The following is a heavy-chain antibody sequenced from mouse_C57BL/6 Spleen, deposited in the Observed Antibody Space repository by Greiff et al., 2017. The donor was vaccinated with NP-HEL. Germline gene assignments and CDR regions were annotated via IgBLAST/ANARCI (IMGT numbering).Heavy chain of an antibody. J-gene: IGHJ4*01. Sequence: EVKVVESGGGLVQPGGSLSLSCAASGFTFTDYYMSWVRQPPGKALEWLGFIRNKANGYTTEYSASVKGRFTISRDKSQSILYLQMNARRAEDSATYYCSRYRGWLLRRAMDYWGQGTSVTVSS. V-gene: IGHV7-3*01. CDR1: GFTFTDYY. CDR3: SRYRGWLLRRAMDY. D-gene: IGHD2-3*01. CDR2: IRNKANGYTT.